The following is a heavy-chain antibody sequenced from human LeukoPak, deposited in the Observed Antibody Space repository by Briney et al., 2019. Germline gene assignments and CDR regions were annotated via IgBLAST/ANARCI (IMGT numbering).Heavy chain of an antibody. V-gene: IGHV4-39*02. D-gene: IGHD3-10*01. CDR2: IHYGGNT. J-gene: IGHJ5*02. Sequence: SETLSLTCAVPRDSISTSYYWGWIRQPPGKGLEWIGSIHYGGNTYYNMSLKSRVTLSVDTSKNHFSLKLTSLTAADTAMYYCARRVTVRGEVMTQMYRTWFDRWGQGTLVTVSS. CDR3: ARRVTVRGEVMTQMYRTWFDR. CDR1: RDSISTSYY.